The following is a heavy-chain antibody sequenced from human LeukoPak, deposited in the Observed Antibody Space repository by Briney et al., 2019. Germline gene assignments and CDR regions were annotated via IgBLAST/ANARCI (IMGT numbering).Heavy chain of an antibody. Sequence: PGGSLRLSCAVSGFTFSDYSMDWVRQAPGKGLEWLSYITSGSSDIHYADSVKGRFTISRDNAKNSLYLQMNSLRAEDTAVYYCARVGEYSYGIDYWGQGTLVTVSS. CDR3: ARVGEYSYGIDY. CDR1: GFTFSDYS. CDR2: ITSGSSDI. D-gene: IGHD5-18*01. J-gene: IGHJ4*02. V-gene: IGHV3-48*01.